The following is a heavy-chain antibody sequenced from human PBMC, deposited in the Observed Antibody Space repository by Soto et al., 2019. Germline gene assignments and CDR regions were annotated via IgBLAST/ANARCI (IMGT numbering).Heavy chain of an antibody. CDR1: VFTFSSYS. D-gene: IGHD6-13*01. V-gene: IGHV3-48*02. CDR2: IWSASNI. Sequence: EVQLVESVGGLAQPGGSLRLSCAASVFTFSSYSVNWVRQAPGKGLEWVSNIWSASNINYADSVKGRFTVSRDNAKNSMSLQMNGLRDEDTAVYYCVRDYSLGFDYWGQGILVTVSS. J-gene: IGHJ4*02. CDR3: VRDYSLGFDY.